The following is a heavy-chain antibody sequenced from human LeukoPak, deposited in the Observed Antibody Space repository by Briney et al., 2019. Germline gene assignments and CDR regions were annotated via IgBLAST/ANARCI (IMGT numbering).Heavy chain of an antibody. CDR1: GFTFSSYG. J-gene: IGHJ4*02. CDR2: ISYDGSNK. Sequence: GGSLRLSCAASGFTFSSYGMHWVRQAPGKGLEWVAVISYDGSNKYYADSVKGRFTISRDNSKNTLYLQMNSLRAEDTAVYYCAREWHDDYYFDYWGQGTLVTVSS. D-gene: IGHD1-1*01. CDR3: AREWHDDYYFDY. V-gene: IGHV3-30*03.